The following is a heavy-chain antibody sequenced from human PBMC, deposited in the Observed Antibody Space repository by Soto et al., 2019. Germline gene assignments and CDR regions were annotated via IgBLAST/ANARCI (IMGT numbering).Heavy chain of an antibody. CDR2: ISGSGGST. CDR1: GFTFSSYA. V-gene: IGHV3-23*01. J-gene: IGHJ4*02. Sequence: GSLRPSCAASGFTFSSYAMSWVRQAPGKGLEWVSAISGSGGSTYYADSVKGRFTISRDNSKNTLYLQMNSLRAEDTAVYYCAKRYCSGGSCYPNDYWGQGTLVTVSS. CDR3: AKRYCSGGSCYPNDY. D-gene: IGHD2-15*01.